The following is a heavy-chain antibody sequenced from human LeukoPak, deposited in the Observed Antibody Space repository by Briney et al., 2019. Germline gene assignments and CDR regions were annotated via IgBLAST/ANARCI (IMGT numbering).Heavy chain of an antibody. CDR3: ASDISSWYGYYFDY. Sequence: SETLSLTCTVSGGSISSSSYYWGWIRQPPWKGLEWIGSIYYSGSTYYNPSLKSRVTISVDTSKNQFSLKLSSVTAADTVVYYCASDISSWYGYYFDYWGQGTLVTVSS. CDR2: IYYSGST. CDR1: GGSISSSSYY. D-gene: IGHD6-13*01. J-gene: IGHJ4*02. V-gene: IGHV4-39*01.